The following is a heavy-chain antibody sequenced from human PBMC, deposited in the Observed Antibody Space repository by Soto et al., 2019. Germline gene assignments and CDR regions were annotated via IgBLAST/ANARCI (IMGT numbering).Heavy chain of an antibody. CDR3: AKDRNRPHYDFWSGKDDY. Sequence: EVQLLESGGGLVQPGGSLRLSCAASGFTFSSYAMSWVRQAPGKGLEWVSAISGSGGSTYYADSVKGRFTISRDNSKNTQYLQMNSLRAEDTAVYYCAKDRNRPHYDFWSGKDDYWGQGTLVTVSS. V-gene: IGHV3-23*01. D-gene: IGHD3-3*01. CDR2: ISGSGGST. J-gene: IGHJ4*02. CDR1: GFTFSSYA.